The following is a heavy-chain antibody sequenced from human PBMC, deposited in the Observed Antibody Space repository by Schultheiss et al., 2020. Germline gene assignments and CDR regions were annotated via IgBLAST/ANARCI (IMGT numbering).Heavy chain of an antibody. CDR2: ISGSGVST. Sequence: GGSLRLSCAASGFTFSSYAMSWVRQAPGKGLEWVSAISGSGVSTYYADSVKGRFTISRDNSKNTLYLQMNSLRAEDTAVYYCAKGDIVATIYSYYYGMDVWGQGTTVTVSS. V-gene: IGHV3-23*01. J-gene: IGHJ6*02. CDR1: GFTFSSYA. CDR3: AKGDIVATIYSYYYGMDV. D-gene: IGHD5-12*01.